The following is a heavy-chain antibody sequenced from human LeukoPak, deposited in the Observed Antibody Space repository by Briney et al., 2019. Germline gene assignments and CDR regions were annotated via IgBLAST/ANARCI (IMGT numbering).Heavy chain of an antibody. CDR3: ARLLYDSSGYYYLDY. V-gene: IGHV3-7*01. Sequence: GGSLRLSCAASGFTFSSYWMSWVRQAPGKGLEWVGNINQDGSEKYYVDSVKGRFTISRDNAKNSLYLQMNSLRAEDTAVYYCARLLYDSSGYYYLDYWGQGTLVTVSS. CDR2: INQDGSEK. CDR1: GFTFSSYW. J-gene: IGHJ4*02. D-gene: IGHD3-22*01.